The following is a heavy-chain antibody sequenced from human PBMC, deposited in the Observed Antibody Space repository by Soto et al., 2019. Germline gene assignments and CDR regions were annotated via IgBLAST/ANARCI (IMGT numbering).Heavy chain of an antibody. CDR1: EFTFSNYA. Sequence: GGSLSLSCAASEFTFSNYAMSWVRQAPGKGLEWVSAISYGGGTTYYADSVKGRFTISRDNSKNTLYLQMNSLRAEDTAVYYCARDKDWAFDYWGQGTLVTVSS. J-gene: IGHJ4*02. D-gene: IGHD3-9*01. CDR2: ISYGGGTT. CDR3: ARDKDWAFDY. V-gene: IGHV3-23*01.